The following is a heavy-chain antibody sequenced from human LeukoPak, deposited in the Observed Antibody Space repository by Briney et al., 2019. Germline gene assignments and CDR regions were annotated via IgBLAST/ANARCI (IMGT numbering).Heavy chain of an antibody. CDR1: GFTFSSYA. D-gene: IGHD6-13*01. V-gene: IGHV3-23*01. CDR2: ISGSGGST. J-gene: IGHJ3*02. CDR3: AKHLSGSSSWYLLDAFDI. Sequence: GGSLRLSCAASGFTFSSYAMSWVRQAPGKGLEWVSAISGSGGSTYYADSVKGRFTISRDNSKNTLYLQMNSLRAEDTAVYYCAKHLSGSSSWYLLDAFDIWGQGTMVTVSS.